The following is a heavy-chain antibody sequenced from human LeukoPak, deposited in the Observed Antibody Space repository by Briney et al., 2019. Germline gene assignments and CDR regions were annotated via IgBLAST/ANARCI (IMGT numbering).Heavy chain of an antibody. CDR2: INHSGTT. D-gene: IGHD2-2*01. J-gene: IGHJ6*04. V-gene: IGHV4-34*01. CDR1: GGSFSDYY. Sequence: PSETLSLTCAVYGGSFSDYYWNWIRQPPGKGLEWIGEINHSGTTNYNPSLKSRVTISVDTSKNQFSLRLSAVTAADTAVYHCARGLRSPSRSAPAVPHVWAKGTTVTVSA. CDR3: ARGLRSPSRSAPAVPHV.